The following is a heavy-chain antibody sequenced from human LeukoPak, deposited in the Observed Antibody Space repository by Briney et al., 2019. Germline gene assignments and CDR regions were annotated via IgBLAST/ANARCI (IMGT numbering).Heavy chain of an antibody. V-gene: IGHV4-59*01. Sequence: PSETLSLTCTVSGGSISSYYWSWIRQPPGKGLEWIGYIYYSGSTHYNPSLKSRVTISVDTCKNQFSLKLSSVTAADTAVYYCARTEESGYSYRYFGYYYYMDVWGKGTTVTVSS. D-gene: IGHD5-18*01. CDR1: GGSISSYY. CDR2: IYYSGST. CDR3: ARTEESGYSYRYFGYYYYMDV. J-gene: IGHJ6*03.